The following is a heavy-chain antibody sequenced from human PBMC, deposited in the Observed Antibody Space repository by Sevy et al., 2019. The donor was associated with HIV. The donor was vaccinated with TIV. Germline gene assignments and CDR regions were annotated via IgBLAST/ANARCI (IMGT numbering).Heavy chain of an antibody. D-gene: IGHD3-22*01. Sequence: ASVKVSCKASGYTFTGYYIHWLRQAPGQGLEWMGWINPKTGGKYFAKKFQDTVTLTTGTSITTVYLELSGLRFDDTAVYYCARMGDYFDTSGYYPLKYWGQGTLVTVSS. CDR2: INPKTGGK. V-gene: IGHV1-2*02. J-gene: IGHJ4*02. CDR3: ARMGDYFDTSGYYPLKY. CDR1: GYTFTGYY.